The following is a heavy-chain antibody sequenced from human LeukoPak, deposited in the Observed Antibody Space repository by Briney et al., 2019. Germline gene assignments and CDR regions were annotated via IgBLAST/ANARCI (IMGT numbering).Heavy chain of an antibody. Sequence: GGSLRLSCAASGFTFSSYAMSWVRQAPGKGLEWVSGISGSGGSTYYADSVKGRFTISRDNSKNTLYLQMSSLRSEDTAVYYCARGMTQCMDVWGKGTSVTVSS. CDR3: ARGMTQCMDV. J-gene: IGHJ6*03. CDR2: ISGSGGST. D-gene: IGHD2-8*01. CDR1: GFTFSSYA. V-gene: IGHV3-23*01.